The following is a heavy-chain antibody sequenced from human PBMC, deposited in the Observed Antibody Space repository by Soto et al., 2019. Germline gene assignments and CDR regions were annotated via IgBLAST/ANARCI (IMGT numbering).Heavy chain of an antibody. CDR2: IIPIFGTA. V-gene: IGHV1-69*05. CDR1: GGTFSSYA. J-gene: IGHJ4*02. D-gene: IGHD3-3*01. CDR3: ARGIRFLEWLLYY. Sequence: QVQLVQSGAEVKKPGSSVKVSCKAPGGTFSSYAISWVRQAPGQGLEWMGGIIPIFGTANYAQKFQGRVTTTTDXXTSTAYMGLSSLRSEDTAVYYCARGIRFLEWLLYYWGQGTLVTVSS.